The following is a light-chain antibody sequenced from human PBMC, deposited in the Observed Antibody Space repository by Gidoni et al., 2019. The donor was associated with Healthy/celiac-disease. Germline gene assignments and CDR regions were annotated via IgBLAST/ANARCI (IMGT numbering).Light chain of an antibody. CDR2: GAS. CDR3: QQYNNWPLT. Sequence: EIVMTQSPATLSVSPGERATLSRRASQSVSSNLAWYHQKPGQAPRLLIYGASTRATGIPARFSGSGSGTEFTLTISSLQSEDFAVYYCQQYNNWPLTFGGGTKVEIK. V-gene: IGKV3-15*01. CDR1: QSVSSN. J-gene: IGKJ4*01.